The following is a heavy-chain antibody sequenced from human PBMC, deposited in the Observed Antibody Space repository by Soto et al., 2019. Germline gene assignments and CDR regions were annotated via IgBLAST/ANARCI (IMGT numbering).Heavy chain of an antibody. D-gene: IGHD3-16*02. CDR3: ARDLRASMITFGGLIVIGMGV. Sequence: QVQLVESGGGVVQPGRSLRLSCAASGFAFSAQAMHWVRQAPGKGLEWVAVISYDGSSKYFADSVKGRFTISRDNSKNTLYLQMNSLRAEDTAVYYCARDLRASMITFGGLIVIGMGVWGPGTTVTVSS. CDR2: ISYDGSSK. CDR1: GFAFSAQA. V-gene: IGHV3-30-3*01. J-gene: IGHJ6*02.